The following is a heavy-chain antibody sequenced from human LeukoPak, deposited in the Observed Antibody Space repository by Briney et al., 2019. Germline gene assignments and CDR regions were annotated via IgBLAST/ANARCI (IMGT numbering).Heavy chain of an antibody. CDR3: AKERVGAGTGDVFDI. CDR2: ISMSGAKT. CDR1: GFTFSNYA. D-gene: IGHD1-26*01. J-gene: IGHJ3*02. Sequence: GGSLRVSCAASGFTFSNYAMSWVRQAPGKGLEWVSGISMSGAKTYYADSVKGRFSISRDNSKNTLFLQMSSLRAEDTAVYYWAKERVGAGTGDVFDIWGQGTMVTVSS. V-gene: IGHV3-23*01.